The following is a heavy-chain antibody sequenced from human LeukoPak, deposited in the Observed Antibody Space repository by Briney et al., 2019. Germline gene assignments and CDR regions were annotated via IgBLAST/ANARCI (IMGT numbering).Heavy chain of an antibody. D-gene: IGHD5-18*01. CDR1: GGSISSSSYY. CDR2: IYYSGST. J-gene: IGHJ5*02. V-gene: IGHV4-39*07. CDR3: ARETDTAMAAAGWFDP. Sequence: PSETLSLTCTVSGGSISSSSYYWGWIRQPPGKGLEWIGSIYYSGSTYYNPSLKSRVTISVDTSKNQFSLKLSSVTAADTAVYYCARETDTAMAAAGWFDPWGQGTLVTVSS.